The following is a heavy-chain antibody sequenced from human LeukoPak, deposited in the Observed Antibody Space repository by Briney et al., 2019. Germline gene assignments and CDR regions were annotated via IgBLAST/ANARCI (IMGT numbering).Heavy chain of an antibody. CDR1: GFTFSSYG. CDR2: IRYDGSNK. J-gene: IGHJ4*02. CDR3: AREGIVLAAAGTLPDY. V-gene: IGHV3-30*02. Sequence: GGSLRLSCAASGFTFSSYGMHWVRQAPGKGLEWVAFIRYDGSNKHYADSVKGRFTISRDNAKNSLYLQMNSLRAEDTAVYYCAREGIVLAAAGTLPDYWGQGTLVTVSS. D-gene: IGHD6-13*01.